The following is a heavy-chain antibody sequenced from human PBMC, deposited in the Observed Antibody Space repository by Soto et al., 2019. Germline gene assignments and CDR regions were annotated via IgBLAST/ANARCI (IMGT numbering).Heavy chain of an antibody. CDR1: GYTFTAYV. D-gene: IGHD3-9*01. J-gene: IGHJ3*02. V-gene: IGHV1-3*01. CDR3: ATAAYDLLTGYYNGGAFEI. Sequence: ASVKVSCKAFGYTFTAYVIYWVRQASGQRLEWMGWINVGNDNTKFSQEFQGRVTIIRDTSASRDTSASTAYMELRSLRSDDTAVYYCATAAYDLLTGYYNGGAFEIWGQGTMVTVSS. CDR2: INVGNDNT.